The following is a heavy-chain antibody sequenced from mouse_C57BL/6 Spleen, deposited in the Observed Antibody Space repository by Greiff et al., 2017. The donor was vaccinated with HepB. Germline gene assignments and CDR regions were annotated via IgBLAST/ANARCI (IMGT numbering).Heavy chain of an antibody. D-gene: IGHD2-3*01. CDR1: GFTFSDYG. CDR2: ISSGSSTI. CDR3: ARTGDGYYVRYYAMDY. V-gene: IGHV5-17*01. J-gene: IGHJ4*01. Sequence: EVKVVESGGGLVKPGGSLKLSCAASGFTFSDYGMHWVRQAPEKGLEWVAYISSGSSTIYYADTVKGRFTISRDNAKNTLFLQMTSLRSEDTAMYYCARTGDGYYVRYYAMDYWGQGTSVTVSS.